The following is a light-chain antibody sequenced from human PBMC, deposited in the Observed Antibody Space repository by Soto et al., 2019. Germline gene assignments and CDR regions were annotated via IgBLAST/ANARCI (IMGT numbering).Light chain of an antibody. CDR2: DVS. CDR3: SSYTSSSNV. Sequence: QSVLTQPASVSGSPGQSITISCTGTSSDVGGYNYVSWYQQHPGKAPKLMIYDVSNRPSGVSNRFSGSKSGNTASLTISGLQAEDEAHYYCSSYTSSSNVFGTGTKVTVL. CDR1: SSDVGGYNY. J-gene: IGLJ1*01. V-gene: IGLV2-14*01.